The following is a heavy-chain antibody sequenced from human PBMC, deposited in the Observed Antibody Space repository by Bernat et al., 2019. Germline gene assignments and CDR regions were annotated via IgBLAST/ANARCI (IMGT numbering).Heavy chain of an antibody. J-gene: IGHJ4*02. CDR1: GFTFSSYG. D-gene: IGHD6-6*01. CDR2: IWYDGSNK. CDR3: ASGLRIAEHRY. V-gene: IGHV3-33*01. Sequence: QVQLVESGGGVVQPGRSLRLSCAASGFTFSSYGMHWVRQAPGKGLEWVAVIWYDGSNKYYADSVKGRFTISRDNSKNTLYLQMNSLRAEDTAVYYCASGLRIAEHRYWGQGTLVTVSS.